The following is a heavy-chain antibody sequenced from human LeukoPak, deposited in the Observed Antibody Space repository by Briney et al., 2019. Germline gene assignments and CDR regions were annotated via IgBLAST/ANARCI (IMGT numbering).Heavy chain of an antibody. D-gene: IGHD1-20*01. CDR2: IKHDGSEK. CDR3: ATGTKWNDAFNI. J-gene: IGHJ3*02. Sequence: GGSLRLSCAASGFTFRTYWMSWVRQAPGKGLEWVGNIKHDGSEKYYVDSMKGRFTISRDNAKNSLYLQMNSLRDEDTAVYYCATGTKWNDAFNIWGQGTKVTVSS. V-gene: IGHV3-7*01. CDR1: GFTFRTYW.